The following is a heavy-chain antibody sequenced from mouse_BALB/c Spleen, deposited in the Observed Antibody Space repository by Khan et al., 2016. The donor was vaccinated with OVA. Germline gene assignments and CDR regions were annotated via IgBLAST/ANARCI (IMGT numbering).Heavy chain of an antibody. CDR2: ISSDSSTI. Sequence: EVELVVSGGGLVQPGGSRKLSCAASGFTFSGFGMHWVRQAPEKGLEWVAFISSDSSTIYYADTVKGRFTISRDNPKKTLFLQMTSLRSEDTALDFCARTGYYYFDYWGQGTTRTGSS. CDR1: GFTFSGFG. V-gene: IGHV5-17*02. D-gene: IGHD2-3*01. CDR3: ARTGYYYFDY. J-gene: IGHJ2*01.